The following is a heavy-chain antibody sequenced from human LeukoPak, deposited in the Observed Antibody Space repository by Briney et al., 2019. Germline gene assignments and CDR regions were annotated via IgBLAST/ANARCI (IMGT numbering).Heavy chain of an antibody. CDR3: AREMSGSNDALDI. V-gene: IGHV3-13*01. CDR2: IYRAGDT. J-gene: IGHJ3*02. Sequence: GGSLRLSCAASGLTLSTYDMHWVRQPTGEGPEWVSIIYRAGDTYYPGSVKGRFTISRDNAKNSLYLQMNSLRAEDTAVYYCAREMSGSNDALDIWGQGTMVTVSS. D-gene: IGHD3-10*01. CDR1: GLTLSTYD.